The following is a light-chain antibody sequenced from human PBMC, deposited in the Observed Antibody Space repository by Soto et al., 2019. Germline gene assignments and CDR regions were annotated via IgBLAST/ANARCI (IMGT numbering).Light chain of an antibody. CDR1: QNINNN. J-gene: IGKJ1*01. CDR2: RAS. CDR3: QQYNDWPKT. Sequence: EIVMTQSPATLSVSPGERATLSCRASQNINNNLVWYQQKPGQAPRLLIYRASTRATGIPARFSGSGSGTEITLTINSLQSEDFAVYYCQQYNDWPKTFGQGTKVEIK. V-gene: IGKV3-15*01.